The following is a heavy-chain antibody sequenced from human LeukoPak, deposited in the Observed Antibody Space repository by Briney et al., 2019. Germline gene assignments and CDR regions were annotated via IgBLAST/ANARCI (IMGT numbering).Heavy chain of an antibody. J-gene: IGHJ4*01. V-gene: IGHV3-69-1*01. D-gene: IGHD5/OR15-5a*01. Sequence: GGSLRLSCAASGFTFSDYYISWVRQAPGKGLEWVSSINDVGSHIYYADSVRGRFTISRDNAKTSVYLQMNNLRPEDTAVYYCARDATYYLRYGYFDCWGHGTLVTVSS. CDR1: GFTFSDYY. CDR3: ARDATYYLRYGYFDC. CDR2: INDVGSHI.